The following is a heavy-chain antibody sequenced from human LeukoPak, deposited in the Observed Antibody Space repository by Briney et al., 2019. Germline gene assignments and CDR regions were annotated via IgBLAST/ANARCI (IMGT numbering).Heavy chain of an antibody. J-gene: IGHJ5*02. V-gene: IGHV4-4*07. CDR2: IYTSGST. Sequence: TSETLSLTCTVSGGSISTYYWSWIRQPAGKGLEWIGRIYTSGSTNYNPSLKSRVTMSVDTSKSQFSLKLSSVTAADTAVYYCARDKGTDYGDRSNWFDPWGQGTLVTVSS. CDR3: ARDKGTDYGDRSNWFDP. D-gene: IGHD4-17*01. CDR1: GGSISTYY.